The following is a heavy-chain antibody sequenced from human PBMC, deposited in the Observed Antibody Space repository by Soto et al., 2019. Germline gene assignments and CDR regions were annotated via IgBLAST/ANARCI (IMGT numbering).Heavy chain of an antibody. D-gene: IGHD2-21*01. CDR1: GFTFSGSA. CDR2: IVVGSGNT. Sequence: QMQLVQSGPEVKKPGTSVKVSCKASGFTFSGSAIQWVRQARGQRLEWIGWIVVGSGNTNYAQKFQERVTITRDMATSTAYMEVSSLRSEDTAVYYCAAEPLYSLRGTSGMDVWGQGTTVTVAS. CDR3: AAEPLYSLRGTSGMDV. V-gene: IGHV1-58*02. J-gene: IGHJ6*02.